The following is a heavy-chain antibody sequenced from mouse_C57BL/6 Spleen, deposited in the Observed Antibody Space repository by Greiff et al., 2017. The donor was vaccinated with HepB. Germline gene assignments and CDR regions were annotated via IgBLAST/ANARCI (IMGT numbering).Heavy chain of an antibody. CDR1: GYTFTSYW. V-gene: IGHV1-69*01. CDR3: ARSGDFSRLAY. D-gene: IGHD2-13*01. J-gene: IGHJ3*01. Sequence: VQLQQPGAELVMPGASVKLSCKASGYTFTSYWMHWVKQRPGQGLEWIGEIDPSDSYTNYNQKFKGKSTLTVDKSSSTAYMQLSSLTSEDSAVYYCARSGDFSRLAYWGQVTLVTVSA. CDR2: IDPSDSYT.